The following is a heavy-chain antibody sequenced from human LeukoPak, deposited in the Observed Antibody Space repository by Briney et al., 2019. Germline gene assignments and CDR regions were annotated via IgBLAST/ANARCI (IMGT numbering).Heavy chain of an antibody. V-gene: IGHV4-4*07. D-gene: IGHD6-13*01. CDR2: IYTSGST. J-gene: IGHJ4*02. Sequence: SETLSLTCTVSGGSISSYYWSWIRQPAGKGQEWIGRIYTSGSTNYNPSLKSRVTMSVDTSKNQFSLKLSSVTAADTAVYYCARVHSSSWYVDYWGQGTLVTVSS. CDR3: ARVHSSSWYVDY. CDR1: GGSISSYY.